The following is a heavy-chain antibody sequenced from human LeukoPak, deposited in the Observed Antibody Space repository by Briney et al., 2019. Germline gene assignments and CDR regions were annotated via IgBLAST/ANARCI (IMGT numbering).Heavy chain of an antibody. Sequence: ESGPTLVNPTQTLTLTCTFSGFSLSTSGVGGGWIRQPPGKALEWLALIYWNNDKRYSASLKNRLTITTDNYKKQAVLTMTNMDPVDTATYYCAHRRVVRGVPCDFDPWGQGTMVSVSS. CDR2: IYWNNDK. CDR3: AHRRVVRGVPCDFDP. CDR1: GFSLSTSGVG. V-gene: IGHV2-5*01. D-gene: IGHD3-10*01. J-gene: IGHJ5*02.